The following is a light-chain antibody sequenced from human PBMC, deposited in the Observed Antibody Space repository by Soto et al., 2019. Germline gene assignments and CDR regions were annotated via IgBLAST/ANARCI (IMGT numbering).Light chain of an antibody. CDR3: QRYNNWPLT. J-gene: IGKJ4*01. Sequence: EIVMTQSPATLSVSPGERATLSCRASQSVSSNLAWYQQKPGQAPRLLIYGVSTRATGIPARFSGSGSGTEFTLTISSLQSEDFAVYYCQRYNNWPLTFGGGTKVESK. V-gene: IGKV3-15*01. CDR1: QSVSSN. CDR2: GVS.